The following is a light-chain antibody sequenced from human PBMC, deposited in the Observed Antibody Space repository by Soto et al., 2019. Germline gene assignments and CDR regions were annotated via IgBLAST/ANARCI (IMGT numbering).Light chain of an antibody. CDR1: QSLLYISNNKNY. Sequence: DIVMTQSPDSLAVSLGERATINCKSSQSLLYISNNKNYLTWYQHKPGQPPKLLIYWASTRESGVPDRFSGSGSGTDFTLTISSLQAEDVAVYYCQQYYSSPPTFGGGTRVEIK. J-gene: IGKJ4*01. CDR2: WAS. CDR3: QQYYSSPPT. V-gene: IGKV4-1*01.